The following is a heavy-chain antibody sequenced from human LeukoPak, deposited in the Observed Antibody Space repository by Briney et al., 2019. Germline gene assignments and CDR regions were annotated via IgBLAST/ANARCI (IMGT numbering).Heavy chain of an antibody. D-gene: IGHD3-22*01. CDR1: GYTFTSYD. J-gene: IGHJ4*02. CDR2: MNPNSGNT. Sequence: GASVKVSCKASGYTFTSYDINWVRQATGQGLEWMGWMNPNSGNTGYAQKFQGRVTMTRNTSISTAYMGLSSLRSEDTAVYYCARQNYYDSSGYYYRTPADYWGQGTLVTVSS. V-gene: IGHV1-8*01. CDR3: ARQNYYDSSGYYYRTPADY.